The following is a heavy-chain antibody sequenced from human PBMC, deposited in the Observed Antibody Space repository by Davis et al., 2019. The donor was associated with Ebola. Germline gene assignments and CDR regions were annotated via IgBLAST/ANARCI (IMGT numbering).Heavy chain of an antibody. CDR3: ARGGSSWYYYGMDV. CDR1: GGSISSYY. D-gene: IGHD6-13*01. Sequence: MPSETLSLTCTVSGGSISSYYWSWIRQPPGKGLEWIGYIYNSGSTNYNPSLKSRVTISVDTSKNQFSLKLSSVTAADTAVYYCARGGSSWYYYGMDVWGKGTTVTVSS. V-gene: IGHV4-59*01. J-gene: IGHJ6*04. CDR2: IYNSGST.